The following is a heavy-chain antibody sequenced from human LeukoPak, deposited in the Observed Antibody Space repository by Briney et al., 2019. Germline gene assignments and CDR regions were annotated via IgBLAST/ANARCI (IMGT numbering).Heavy chain of an antibody. Sequence: PGGSLRLSCAASGFTFSSYAMSWVHQAPGKGLEWVSAISGSGGSTYYADSVKGRFTISRDNSKNTLYLQMNSLRAEDTAVYYCARDPITMIVVVIPDAFDIWGQGTMVTVSS. D-gene: IGHD3-22*01. J-gene: IGHJ3*02. CDR2: ISGSGGST. CDR1: GFTFSSYA. V-gene: IGHV3-23*01. CDR3: ARDPITMIVVVIPDAFDI.